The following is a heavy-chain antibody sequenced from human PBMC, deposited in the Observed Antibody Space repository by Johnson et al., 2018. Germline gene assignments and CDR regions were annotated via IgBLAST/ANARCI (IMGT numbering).Heavy chain of an antibody. CDR1: GGSFSGYY. V-gene: IGHV4-34*01. J-gene: IGHJ3*02. CDR3: SREAHDAFDI. CDR2: INHSGST. Sequence: QVQLQQWGAGLLKXSETLSLXCAVYGGSFSGYYWSWIRQPPGKGLEWIGVINHSGSTNYKPSLKIPVTISVDTSKNQFSLKLSSVTAADPAVYYCSREAHDAFDIWGQGTMVTVSS.